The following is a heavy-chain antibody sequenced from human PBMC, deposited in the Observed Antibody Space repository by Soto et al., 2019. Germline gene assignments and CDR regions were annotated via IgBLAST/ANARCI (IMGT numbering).Heavy chain of an antibody. CDR1: GGSFISYT. CDR3: AKSLLFVDPANMDV. J-gene: IGHJ6*03. V-gene: IGHV1-69*02. D-gene: IGHD2-21*01. CDR2: IIPIQGRA. Sequence: QVQLVQSGAEVKKPGSSVKVSCEASGGSFISYTFTWVRQAPGQGLEWMGRIIPIQGRANYALTLQDRVTITADRSAKTMYREVGSLRPEGTAVYYCAKSLLFVDPANMDVWGKGTTVTVSS.